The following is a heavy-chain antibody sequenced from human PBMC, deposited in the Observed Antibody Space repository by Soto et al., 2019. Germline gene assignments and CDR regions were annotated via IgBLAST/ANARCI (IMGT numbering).Heavy chain of an antibody. CDR2: IYYSGST. CDR1: DGSISSGGYY. D-gene: IGHD2-15*01. Sequence: SETLSLTCTVSDGSISSGGYYWSWIRQHPGKGLEWIGYIYYSGSTYYNPSLKSRVTISVDTSKNQFSLKLSSVTAADTAVYYCARQGPPRTQLNCSGGSCYSGYFQHWGQGTLVTVSS. V-gene: IGHV4-31*03. J-gene: IGHJ1*01. CDR3: ARQGPPRTQLNCSGGSCYSGYFQH.